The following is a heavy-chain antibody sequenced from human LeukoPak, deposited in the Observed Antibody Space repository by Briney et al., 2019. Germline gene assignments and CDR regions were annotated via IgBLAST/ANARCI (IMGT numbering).Heavy chain of an antibody. CDR3: ARRAYGDDSFDY. CDR2: ISSGSSPI. Sequence: GSLGLSCAASGFTFSDYYMSWLRQAPGKGLEWVSYISSGSSPIYYAGSVTGRFTISRDNAKNSLYLQMNRLRDEDTAVYYCARRAYGDDSFDYWGQGTLVSVSS. V-gene: IGHV3-11*04. D-gene: IGHD4-17*01. J-gene: IGHJ4*02. CDR1: GFTFSDYY.